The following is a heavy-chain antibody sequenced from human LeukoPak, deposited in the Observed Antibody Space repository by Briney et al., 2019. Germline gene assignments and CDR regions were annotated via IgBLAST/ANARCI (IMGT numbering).Heavy chain of an antibody. CDR2: IRYDGSNK. V-gene: IGHV3-30*02. D-gene: IGHD3-10*01. CDR3: PYGLGYYYYYYMGV. CDR1: GFTFSSYG. J-gene: IGHJ6*03. Sequence: GGSLRLSCAASGFTFSSYGMHWVRQAPGKGLEWVSFIRYDGSNKYYADSVKGRFTIDRDNSKNTLYLQMNSLRAEDTAVYYCPYGLGYYYYYYMGVWGKGTTVTVSS.